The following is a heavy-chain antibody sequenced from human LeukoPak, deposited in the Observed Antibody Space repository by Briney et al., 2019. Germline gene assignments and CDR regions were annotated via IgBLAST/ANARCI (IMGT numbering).Heavy chain of an antibody. CDR2: ISSNGGST. CDR3: VKGMDIAMVSAFDY. V-gene: IGHV3-64D*09. CDR1: GFTFSSYA. Sequence: QPGGSLRLSCSASGFTFSSYAMHWVRQAPGKGLEYVSAISSNGGSTYYADSVKGRLTISRDNSKNTLYLQMSSLRAEDTAVYYCVKGMDIAMVSAFDYWGQGALVTVSS. D-gene: IGHD5-18*01. J-gene: IGHJ4*02.